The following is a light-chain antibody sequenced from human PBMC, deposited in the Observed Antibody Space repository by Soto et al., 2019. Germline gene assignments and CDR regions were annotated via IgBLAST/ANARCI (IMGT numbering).Light chain of an antibody. Sequence: QSVLTQPPSVSGAPGQRVTISCTGSSSNIGAGHDVHWYEQLPGTAPKLLIYGNSNRPSGVPDRFSGSKSGTSASLAIAGLQAEDEADYYCHSYDSSLSDYVFGSGTQLTVL. CDR1: SSNIGAGHD. J-gene: IGLJ7*01. CDR3: HSYDSSLSDYV. CDR2: GNS. V-gene: IGLV1-40*01.